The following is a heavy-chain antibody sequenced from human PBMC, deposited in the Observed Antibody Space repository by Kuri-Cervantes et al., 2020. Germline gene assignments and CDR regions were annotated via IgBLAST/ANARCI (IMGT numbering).Heavy chain of an antibody. J-gene: IGHJ5*02. CDR2: IIPIPGIA. V-gene: IGHV1-69*04. D-gene: IGHD3-16*01. CDR3: ARDLGGSFGWFDP. CDR1: GGTFSSHT. Sequence: SVKVSCKASGGTFSSHTISWVRQAPGQGLEWMGRIIPIPGIANYAQKFQGRVTITADKSTSTAYMELSSLRSEDTAVYYCARDLGGSFGWFDPWGQGTLVTVSS.